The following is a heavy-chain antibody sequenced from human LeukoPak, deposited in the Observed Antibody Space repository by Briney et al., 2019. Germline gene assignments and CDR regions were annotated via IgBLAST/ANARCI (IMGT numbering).Heavy chain of an antibody. V-gene: IGHV3-30*19. CDR2: ISYDGSNK. Sequence: GGSLRLSCAASGFTFSRSGMHWVRQAPGRGLEWVAVISYDGSNKYYADSVKGRFTISRDNSKNALYLQMNSLRAEDTAVYYCARDRIKGVNWFDPWGQGTLVTVSS. D-gene: IGHD1-26*01. J-gene: IGHJ5*02. CDR1: GFTFSRSG. CDR3: ARDRIKGVNWFDP.